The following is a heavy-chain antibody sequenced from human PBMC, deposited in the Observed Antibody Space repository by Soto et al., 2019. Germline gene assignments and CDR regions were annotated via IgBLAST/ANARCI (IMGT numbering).Heavy chain of an antibody. Sequence: EVQLLESGGDLVQPEGSLRLSCAASGFTFSSYAMNWVRQAPGKGLEWVSGISGGGGTTYYADSVKGRFTISRDNSKRTLYLQVNSLRAEDTAVYYCAKDQAAGGTISRYFQDWGQGTLVTVSS. J-gene: IGHJ1*01. CDR3: AKDQAAGGTISRYFQD. CDR2: ISGGGGTT. CDR1: GFTFSSYA. V-gene: IGHV3-23*01. D-gene: IGHD6-13*01.